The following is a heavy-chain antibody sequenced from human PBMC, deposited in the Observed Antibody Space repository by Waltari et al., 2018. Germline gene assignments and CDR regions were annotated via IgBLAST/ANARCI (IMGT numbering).Heavy chain of an antibody. Sequence: QVQLVQSGAEVKKPGASVKVSCKASGYTFTGYYMHWVRQAPGQGLEWMGRINPNSGGTNYAQKFQGRVTITADESTSTAYMELSSLRSEDTAVYYCASEVGATRGVYWGQGTLVTVSS. V-gene: IGHV1-2*06. CDR1: GYTFTGYY. CDR3: ASEVGATRGVY. D-gene: IGHD1-26*01. J-gene: IGHJ4*02. CDR2: INPNSGGT.